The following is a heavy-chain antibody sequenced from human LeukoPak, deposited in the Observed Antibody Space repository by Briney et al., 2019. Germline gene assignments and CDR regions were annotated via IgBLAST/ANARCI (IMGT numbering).Heavy chain of an antibody. CDR1: GFTFTTYT. D-gene: IGHD3-10*01. V-gene: IGHV3-21*01. CDR3: AREHWFGELGT. Sequence: GGSLRLSCAASGFTFTTYTMNWVRQAPGKGLEWVSSISSSSSYIHYADSVEGRFTISRDNAKNSLYLQMNSLRAEDTALYYCAREHWFGELGTWGQGTLVSVSS. J-gene: IGHJ4*02. CDR2: ISSSSSYI.